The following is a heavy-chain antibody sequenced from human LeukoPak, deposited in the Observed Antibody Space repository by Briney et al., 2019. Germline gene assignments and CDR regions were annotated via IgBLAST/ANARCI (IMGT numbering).Heavy chain of an antibody. Sequence: ASVKVSCKASGYTFTSYDINWVRQATGQGLEWMGWMNPNSGNTGYAQKFQGRVTMTRNTSISTAYMELSSLRSEDTAVYYCARLRSADGYDVGDLDYWGQGTLVTVSS. J-gene: IGHJ4*02. V-gene: IGHV1-8*01. D-gene: IGHD5-12*01. CDR2: MNPNSGNT. CDR1: GYTFTSYD. CDR3: ARLRSADGYDVGDLDY.